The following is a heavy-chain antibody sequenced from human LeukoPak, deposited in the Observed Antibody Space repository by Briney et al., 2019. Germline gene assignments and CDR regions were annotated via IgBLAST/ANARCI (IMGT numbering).Heavy chain of an antibody. V-gene: IGHV3-30*02. CDR2: IRYDGSNK. D-gene: IGHD3-22*01. CDR1: GFTFSSYG. CDR3: ARGGPARIVVVIDY. J-gene: IGHJ4*02. Sequence: GGSLRLSCAASGFTFSSYGMHWVRQAPGKGLDCVAFIRYDGSNKYYADSVKGRFTISRDNSKNTLYLQMNSLRAEDTAVYYCARGGPARIVVVIDYWGQGTPVTVSS.